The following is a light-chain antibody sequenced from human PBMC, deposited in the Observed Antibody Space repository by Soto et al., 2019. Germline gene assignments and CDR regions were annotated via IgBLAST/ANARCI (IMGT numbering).Light chain of an antibody. V-gene: IGKV1-5*03. Sequence: DIQMTQSPSTLSASVGDRVTTTCRASQSISSWLAWYQQKPGKAPKVLIYKASSLESGVPSRFSGSGSGTEFTLTISSLQPDDFATYYCQQYSSYSRTFGQGTKVDIK. CDR3: QQYSSYSRT. J-gene: IGKJ1*01. CDR1: QSISSW. CDR2: KAS.